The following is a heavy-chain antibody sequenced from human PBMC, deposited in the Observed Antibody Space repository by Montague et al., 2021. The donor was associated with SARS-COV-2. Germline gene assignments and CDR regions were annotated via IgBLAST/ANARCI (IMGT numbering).Heavy chain of an antibody. Sequence: SETLSLTCAVYGGSISGYYWSWIRQPPGKGLEWIGEVNFSGSTNYKPSLRSRVTISVDTTKNQFSLKLSSVTAAATAVYYCSTVKSISSWVRQPGPDWGQGTTVTVSS. CDR3: STVKSISSWVRQPGPD. CDR1: GGSISGYY. CDR2: VNFSGST. D-gene: IGHD6-6*01. J-gene: IGHJ6*02. V-gene: IGHV4-34*01.